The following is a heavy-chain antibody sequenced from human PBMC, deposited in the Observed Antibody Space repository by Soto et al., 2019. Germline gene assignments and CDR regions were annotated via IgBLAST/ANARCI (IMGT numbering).Heavy chain of an antibody. D-gene: IGHD3-10*01. Sequence: QVQLQESGPGLVKPSGTLSLTCAVSGGSISSSNWWSWVRQPPGKGLEWIGEIYHSGSTNYNPSLKSRVTISVDKSKNQFSLKLSSVTAADTAVYYCASYRTGSGSYSPRIYYFDYWGQGTLVTVSS. V-gene: IGHV4-4*02. CDR3: ASYRTGSGSYSPRIYYFDY. CDR1: GGSISSSNW. J-gene: IGHJ4*02. CDR2: IYHSGST.